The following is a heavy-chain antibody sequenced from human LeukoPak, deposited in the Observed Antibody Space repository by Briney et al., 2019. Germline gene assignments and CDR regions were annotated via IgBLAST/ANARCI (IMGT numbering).Heavy chain of an antibody. CDR3: AGSNYVGYFDY. J-gene: IGHJ4*02. V-gene: IGHV3-48*01. CDR2: ISSSSNSI. CDR1: EFTFSSYN. D-gene: IGHD4-11*01. Sequence: GGSLRLPCAASEFTFSSYNMNWVRQAPGKGLEWVSYISSSSNSIYYADSVKGRFTISRDNAKNSLYLQMNSLRAEDTAVYYCAGSNYVGYFDYWGQGTLVTVSS.